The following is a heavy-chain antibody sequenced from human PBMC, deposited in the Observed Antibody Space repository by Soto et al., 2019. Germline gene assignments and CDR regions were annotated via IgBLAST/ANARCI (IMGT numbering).Heavy chain of an antibody. CDR2: IFHTGST. Sequence: SETLSLTCNVSGGSISSSSYYWGWIRQPPGKGLEWIGHIFHTGSTYYNPSLKSRVTISVDTSKNQFSPKLSSVTATDTAVYYCARRRIVVTTNFDYWGQGTLVTVSS. J-gene: IGHJ4*02. D-gene: IGHD1-26*01. CDR3: ARRRIVVTTNFDY. V-gene: IGHV4-39*01. CDR1: GGSISSSSYY.